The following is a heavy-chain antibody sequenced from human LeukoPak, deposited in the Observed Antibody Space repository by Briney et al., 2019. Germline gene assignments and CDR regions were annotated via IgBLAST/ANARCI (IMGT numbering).Heavy chain of an antibody. CDR3: AKVGHYDILTGYFDY. CDR2: ISYDGSNK. Sequence: QPGGSLRLSCAASGFTFSSYGMHWVRQAPGKGLEWVAVISYDGSNKYYADSVKGRFTISRDNSKNTLYLQMNSLRAEDTAVYYCAKVGHYDILTGYFDYWGQGTLVTVSS. D-gene: IGHD3-9*01. J-gene: IGHJ4*02. V-gene: IGHV3-30*18. CDR1: GFTFSSYG.